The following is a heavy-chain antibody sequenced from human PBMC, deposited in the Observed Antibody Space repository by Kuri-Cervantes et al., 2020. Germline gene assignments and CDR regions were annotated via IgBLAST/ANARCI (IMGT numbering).Heavy chain of an antibody. CDR1: GGTFSSYT. Sequence: SVKVSCKASGGTFSSYTISWVRQAPGQGLEWMGRIIPILGIANYAQKFQGRVTITADKPTSTAYMELSSLRSEDTAVYYCARDPSYHSSGYYYYYYGMDVWGQGTTVTVSS. J-gene: IGHJ6*02. V-gene: IGHV1-69*04. CDR3: ARDPSYHSSGYYYYYYGMDV. D-gene: IGHD3-22*01. CDR2: IIPILGIA.